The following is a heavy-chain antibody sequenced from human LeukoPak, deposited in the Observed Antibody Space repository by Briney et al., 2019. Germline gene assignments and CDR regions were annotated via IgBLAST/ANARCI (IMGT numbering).Heavy chain of an antibody. CDR3: ARSRTDGNDAFDI. CDR2: ISGSGGST. V-gene: IGHV3-23*01. J-gene: IGHJ3*02. CDR1: GFTFSSYA. D-gene: IGHD4-23*01. Sequence: PGGSLRLSCAASGFTFSSYAMSWVRQAPGKGLEWVSAISGSGGSTYYADSVKGRFTISRDNSKNTLYLQMNSLRAEDTTVYYCARSRTDGNDAFDIRGQGTMVTVSS.